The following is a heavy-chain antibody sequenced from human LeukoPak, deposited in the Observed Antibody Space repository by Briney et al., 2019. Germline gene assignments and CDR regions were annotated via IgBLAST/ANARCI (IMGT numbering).Heavy chain of an antibody. CDR3: AKESGYCSGGSCYPDY. D-gene: IGHD2-15*01. CDR2: IRYDGSNK. J-gene: IGHJ4*02. Sequence: PGGSLRLSCAASGFTFSSYGTHWVRQAPGKGLEWVAFIRYDGSNKYYADSVKGRFTISRDNAKNSLYLQMNSLRAEDTALYYCAKESGYCSGGSCYPDYWGQGTLVTVSS. V-gene: IGHV3-30*02. CDR1: GFTFSSYG.